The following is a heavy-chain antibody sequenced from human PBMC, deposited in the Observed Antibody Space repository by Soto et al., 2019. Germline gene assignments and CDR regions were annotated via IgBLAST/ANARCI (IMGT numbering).Heavy chain of an antibody. CDR3: ARDWSAEVLPDY. CDR1: GYTFTTYG. V-gene: IGHV1-18*01. Sequence: QVPLVQSGAEVGKPGASVKVSCQASGYTFTTYGVSWVRQAPGQGLEWMGWISTYNGNIQFAQKFQGRVTMTTDTSASTAYMELRSLTSDDTAVYYCARDWSAEVLPDYWGQGTLVTVSS. D-gene: IGHD3-10*01. J-gene: IGHJ4*02. CDR2: ISTYNGNI.